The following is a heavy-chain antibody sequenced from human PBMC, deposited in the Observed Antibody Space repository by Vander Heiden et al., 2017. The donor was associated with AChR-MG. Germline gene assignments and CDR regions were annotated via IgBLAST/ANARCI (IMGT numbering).Heavy chain of an antibody. J-gene: IGHJ4*02. CDR3: AKRILGATTSSPYFDY. Sequence: EVQLLESGGGLVQPGGSLRLSCAASGFTFSNYAMSWVRQAPGKGLDWVSTISANSGSTYYADSVKGRFTISRDNSKNTVFLQMNSLRAEDTAVYYCAKRILGATTSSPYFDYWGQGTLVTVSS. V-gene: IGHV3-23*01. CDR1: GFTFSNYA. CDR2: ISANSGST. D-gene: IGHD1-26*01.